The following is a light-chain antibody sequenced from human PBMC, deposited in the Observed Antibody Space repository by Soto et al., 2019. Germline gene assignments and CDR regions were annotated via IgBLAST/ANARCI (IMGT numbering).Light chain of an antibody. Sequence: EIVLTQSPGTLSLSPGERATLSCWASQSVRSSLASYQQKPGQAPRLLIYGAAYRATGIPDRFSGSGSGTDFILTISRLEPEDFAVYFCQQYGWSPYTFGQGTRLEIK. V-gene: IGKV3-20*01. CDR2: GAA. J-gene: IGKJ2*01. CDR3: QQYGWSPYT. CDR1: QSVRSS.